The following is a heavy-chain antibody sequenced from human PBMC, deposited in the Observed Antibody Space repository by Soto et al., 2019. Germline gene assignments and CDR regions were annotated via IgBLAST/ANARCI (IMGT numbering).Heavy chain of an antibody. V-gene: IGHV5-51*01. D-gene: IGHD6-19*01. CDR3: ARHPKYSSGWSSFDQ. CDR1: GYSFPSYW. J-gene: IGHJ4*02. CDR2: IYPGDSDT. Sequence: GESLKISCKGSGYSFPSYWIGWVRQMPGKGLEWMGIIYPGDSDTRYSPSFQGQVTISADKSISTAYLQWSSLEASDTAIYYCARHPKYSSGWSSFDQWGQGTLVTVSS.